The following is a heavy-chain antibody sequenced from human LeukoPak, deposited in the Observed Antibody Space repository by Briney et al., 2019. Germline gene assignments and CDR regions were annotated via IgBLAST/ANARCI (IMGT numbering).Heavy chain of an antibody. J-gene: IGHJ4*02. V-gene: IGHV3-74*01. CDR2: INSDGSIT. Sequence: GGSLRLSCAASGFTFTTYWMHWVRQAPGKGLVWVSRINSDGSITDYADSVKGRFTISRDNAKNRLSLQMNSLRAEDTAVYYCVRVGSLFDYWGQGTLVTVSS. D-gene: IGHD2-15*01. CDR3: VRVGSLFDY. CDR1: GFTFTTYW.